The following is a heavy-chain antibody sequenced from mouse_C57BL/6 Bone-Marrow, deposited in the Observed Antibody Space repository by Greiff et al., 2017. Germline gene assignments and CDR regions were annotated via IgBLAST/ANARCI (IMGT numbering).Heavy chain of an antibody. CDR2: ISSGSSTI. V-gene: IGHV5-17*01. Sequence: EVQLVESGGGLVKPGGSLKLSCAASGFTFSDYGMHWVRQAPEKGLEWVAYISSGSSTIYYADTVKGRFTITRDNAKNTLFLQMTSLRSEDTAMYYCARLASYYFGYWGQGTTLTVSS. J-gene: IGHJ2*01. CDR3: ARLASYYFGY. CDR1: GFTFSDYG.